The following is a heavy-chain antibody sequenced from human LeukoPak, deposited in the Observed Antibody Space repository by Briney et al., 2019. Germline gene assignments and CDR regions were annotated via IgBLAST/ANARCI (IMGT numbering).Heavy chain of an antibody. CDR3: AKANAQWLVGLVDY. CDR1: GFIFSSYA. CDR2: LTGGGATT. V-gene: IGHV3-23*01. Sequence: RTGGSLRLSCGASGFIFSSYAMAWVRQAPGKGLEWVSALTGGGATTYYADSVKGRFTISRDNSKNTLYLQMNSLRAEDTAVYYCAKANAQWLVGLVDYWGQGTLVTVSS. J-gene: IGHJ4*02. D-gene: IGHD6-19*01.